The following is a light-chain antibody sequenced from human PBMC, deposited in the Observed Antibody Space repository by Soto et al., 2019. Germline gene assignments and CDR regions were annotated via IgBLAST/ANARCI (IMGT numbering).Light chain of an antibody. CDR2: GVS. Sequence: IVLTQSPDTLSLSPGERATLSCTASQSITSRYLAWYQWRPGQPPRLLIYGVSNRATGIPDRFSGGGSGTDFTLIISRLQPEDFAVYYCHHNAFSPLTVGGGTRIEIK. CDR3: HHNAFSPLT. CDR1: QSITSRY. J-gene: IGKJ4*01. V-gene: IGKV3-20*01.